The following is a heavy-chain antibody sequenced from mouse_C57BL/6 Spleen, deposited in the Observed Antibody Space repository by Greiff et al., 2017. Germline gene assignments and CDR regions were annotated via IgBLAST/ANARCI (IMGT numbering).Heavy chain of an antibody. J-gene: IGHJ1*03. D-gene: IGHD1-1*01. CDR2: IYPGDGDT. V-gene: IGHV1-82*01. Sequence: QVQLQQSGPELVKPGASVKISCKASGYAFSSSWMNWVKQRPGKGLEWIGRIYPGDGDTNYNGKFKGKATLTADKSSSTAYMQLSSLTSEDSAVYFCASRLLRYGYFDVWGTGTTVTVSS. CDR3: ASRLLRYGYFDV. CDR1: GYAFSSSW.